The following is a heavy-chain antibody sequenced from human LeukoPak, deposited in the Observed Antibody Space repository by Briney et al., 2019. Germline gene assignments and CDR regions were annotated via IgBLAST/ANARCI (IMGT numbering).Heavy chain of an antibody. CDR2: ISGSGGST. CDR3: AKDRSCSSTSCYAYYYYYYGMDV. J-gene: IGHJ6*02. D-gene: IGHD2-2*01. Sequence: GGSLRLSCAASGFTFSSYAMSWVRQAPGKGLEWVSAISGSGGSTYYADSVEGRFTISRDNSKNTLYLQMNSLTAEDTAVYYCAKDRSCSSTSCYAYYYYYYGMDVWGQGTTVTVSS. CDR1: GFTFSSYA. V-gene: IGHV3-23*01.